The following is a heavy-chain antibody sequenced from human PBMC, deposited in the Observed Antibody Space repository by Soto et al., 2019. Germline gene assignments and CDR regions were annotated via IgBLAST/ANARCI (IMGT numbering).Heavy chain of an antibody. D-gene: IGHD2-21*01. CDR3: ARDQGGDLDY. CDR1: GASIGRGGYY. J-gene: IGHJ4*02. CDR2: IHFSGET. Sequence: PSETLSLTCTVSGASIGRGGYYWTWIRQLPGKALEWMGHIHFSGETNYNPSLMGRLTMSLDTSTNQFSLNLAAVTAADTAIYYCARDQGGDLDYWGQGTLVTVSS. V-gene: IGHV4-31*03.